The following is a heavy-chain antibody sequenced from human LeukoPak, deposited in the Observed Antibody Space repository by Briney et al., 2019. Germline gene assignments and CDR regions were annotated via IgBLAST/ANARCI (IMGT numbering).Heavy chain of an antibody. V-gene: IGHV4-39*01. CDR3: AGHRGSYYSHMDV. J-gene: IGHJ6*03. CDR2: IYYSGTT. D-gene: IGHD2-15*01. CDR1: GGSISSSNYF. Sequence: SETLSLTCTVSGGSISSSNYFWGWIRQPPGKGLEWIGTIYYSGTTYYNPSLRSRVTMSVDTSKNQFSLKLSSVTAADTAVYYCAGHRGSYYSHMDVWGKGTTVTVSS.